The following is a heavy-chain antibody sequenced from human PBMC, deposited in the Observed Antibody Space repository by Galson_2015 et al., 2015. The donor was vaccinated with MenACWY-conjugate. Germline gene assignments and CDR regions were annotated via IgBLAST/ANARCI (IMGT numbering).Heavy chain of an antibody. D-gene: IGHD2-8*01. J-gene: IGHJ5*02. Sequence: SLRLSCAASGFSVTDNCLSWVRQAPGKGPEWIAMVDRVGATIYADSAPPRFTLPRDNFKHTVILQMNSLRAEDTAVYRCSRGCDWCSYFRAWGQGAQVTVSS. CDR1: GFSVTDNC. V-gene: IGHV3-53*01. CDR2: VDRVGAT. CDR3: SRGCDWCSYFRA.